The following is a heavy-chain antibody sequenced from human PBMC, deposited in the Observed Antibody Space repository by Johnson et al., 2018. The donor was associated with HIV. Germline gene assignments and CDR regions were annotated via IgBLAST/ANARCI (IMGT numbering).Heavy chain of an antibody. CDR1: GFTFSDYY. Sequence: QMLLVESGGGLVKPGGSLRLSCAASGFTFSDYYMSWIRQAPGKGLEWVSYMSRNGGTIYYADSVKGRFTISRDNAKNSLYLQMNSLRAEDTAVYYCARDRGYWDAFDVWGQGTMVTVSS. D-gene: IGHD3-22*01. V-gene: IGHV3-11*04. CDR3: ARDRGYWDAFDV. J-gene: IGHJ3*01. CDR2: MSRNGGTI.